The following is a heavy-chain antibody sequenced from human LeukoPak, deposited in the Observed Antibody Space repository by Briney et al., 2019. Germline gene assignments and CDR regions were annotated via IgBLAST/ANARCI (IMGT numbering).Heavy chain of an antibody. CDR3: ARDYGGNDY. D-gene: IGHD4-23*01. Sequence: SGTLSLTCAVSGASISSNNWWWSWVRQPPGKGLEWIGEIYHSGSTNYNPSLKSRVTISVDKSKNQFSLKLSSVTAADTAVYYCARDYGGNDYWGQGTLVTVSS. J-gene: IGHJ4*02. CDR2: IYHSGST. V-gene: IGHV4-4*02. CDR1: GASISSNNW.